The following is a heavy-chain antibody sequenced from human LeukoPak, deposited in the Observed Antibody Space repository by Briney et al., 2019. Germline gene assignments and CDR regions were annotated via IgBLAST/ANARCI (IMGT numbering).Heavy chain of an antibody. J-gene: IGHJ4*02. CDR2: IWYDGSNK. CDR1: GFTFSSYG. V-gene: IGHV3-33*01. D-gene: IGHD3-22*01. CDR3: ARDSRAGYYDSSGYEDFDY. Sequence: GGSLRLSCAASGFTFSSYGMHWVRQAPGKGLEWVAVIWYDGSNKYYADSVKGRFTISRDNSKNTLYLQMNSLRAEDTAVYYCARDSRAGYYDSSGYEDFDYWGQGTLVTVSS.